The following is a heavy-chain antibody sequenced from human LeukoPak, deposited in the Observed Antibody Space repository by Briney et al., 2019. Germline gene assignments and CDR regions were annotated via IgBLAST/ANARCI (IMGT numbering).Heavy chain of an antibody. CDR3: ARGATTVTTDGVVQGYWYFDL. V-gene: IGHV4-31*03. CDR2: IYYSGST. D-gene: IGHD4-17*01. CDR1: GGSISSGGYY. Sequence: PSETLSLTCTVSGGSISSGGYYWSWIRQHPGKGLEWIGYIYYSGSTYYNPSLKSRVTISVDTSKNQFSLKLSSVTAADTAVYYCARGATTVTTDGVVQGYWYFDLWGRGTLVTVSS. J-gene: IGHJ2*01.